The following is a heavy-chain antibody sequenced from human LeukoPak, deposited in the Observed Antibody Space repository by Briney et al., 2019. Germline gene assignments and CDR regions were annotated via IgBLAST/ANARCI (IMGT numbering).Heavy chain of an antibody. CDR1: GYTFTGYF. V-gene: IGHV1-2*02. Sequence: ASVKVSCKASGYTFTGYFMHWVRQAPGQGLEWMGWINPNSGGTNYAQKFQGRVTMTRDTSISTAYMELSRLRSDDTAVYYCARDCSSTSCYYTFDYWGKVTLVTVSS. J-gene: IGHJ4*02. CDR3: ARDCSSTSCYYTFDY. D-gene: IGHD2-2*01. CDR2: INPNSGGT.